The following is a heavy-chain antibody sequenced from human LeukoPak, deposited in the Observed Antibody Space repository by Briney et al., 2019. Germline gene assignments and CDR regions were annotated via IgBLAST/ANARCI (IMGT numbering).Heavy chain of an antibody. CDR2: IKSKTEGRKT. CDR1: GFTLNNAW. J-gene: IGHJ4*02. V-gene: IGHV3-15*01. CDR3: TTVPYESLGY. Sequence: GGSLSLSCAADGFTLNNAWMAWVRQAPGKGLEWVGRIKSKTEGRKTDYGAPMKGRLTISRDDSKNTLYRQMNSVKTEETAVYYCTTVPYESLGYWGEGTRLTVYS. D-gene: IGHD5-12*01.